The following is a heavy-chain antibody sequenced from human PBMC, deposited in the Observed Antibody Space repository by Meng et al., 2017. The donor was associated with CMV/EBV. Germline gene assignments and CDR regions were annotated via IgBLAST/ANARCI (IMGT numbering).Heavy chain of an antibody. CDR2: IKQDGSEK. V-gene: IGHV3-7*01. D-gene: IGHD3-3*01. CDR3: ARPLHYDFWSGYYPSGTYYYYGMGV. Sequence: GGSLRLSCAASGFTFSSYWMSWVRQAPGKGLEWVANIKQDGSEKYYVDSVKGRFTISRDNAKNSLYLQMNSLRAEDTAVYYCARPLHYDFWSGYYPSGTYYYYGMGVWGQGTTVTVSS. J-gene: IGHJ6*02. CDR1: GFTFSSYW.